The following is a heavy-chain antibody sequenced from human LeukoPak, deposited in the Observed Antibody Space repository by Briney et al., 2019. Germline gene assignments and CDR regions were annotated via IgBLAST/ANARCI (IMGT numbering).Heavy chain of an antibody. D-gene: IGHD3-16*01. J-gene: IGHJ4*02. V-gene: IGHV3-23*01. CDR3: ARGGWSGGNFDY. Sequence: GGSLRLSCAASGFTFSSYAMSWVRQAPGKGLEWVSAISGSGGSTYYADSVKGRFAISRDNAKNSLYLQMNSLRAEDTAVYYCARGGWSGGNFDYWGQGTLVTVSS. CDR2: ISGSGGST. CDR1: GFTFSSYA.